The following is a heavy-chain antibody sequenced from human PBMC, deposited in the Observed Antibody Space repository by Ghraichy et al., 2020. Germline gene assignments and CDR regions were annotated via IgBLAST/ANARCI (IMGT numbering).Heavy chain of an antibody. CDR1: GFTFSSHW. J-gene: IGHJ5*02. D-gene: IGHD6-19*01. V-gene: IGHV3-7*03. CDR2: IKQDGSEK. Sequence: GGSLRLSCAASGFTFSSHWMSWVRQVPGKGLEWVANIKQDGSEKYYVDAVKGRFTISRDNAKNSLYLQMNSLRGEDTAVYYCARDVAGGWFDPWGQGTLVTVSS. CDR3: ARDVAGGWFDP.